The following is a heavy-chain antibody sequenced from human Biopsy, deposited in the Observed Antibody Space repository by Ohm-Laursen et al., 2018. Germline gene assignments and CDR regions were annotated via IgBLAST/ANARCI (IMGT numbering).Heavy chain of an antibody. V-gene: IGHV1-2*02. Sequence: ASVKVSCKAFGYTFITYYVNWVRQAPGQELEWMGWINPDSGVTNYAQKFQGRVTMTRDTSISTAYMELSRLGSDDTAVYYCARDKYRSWNYFDNWGQGSLVTVSS. CDR3: ARDKYRSWNYFDN. CDR1: GYTFITYY. J-gene: IGHJ4*02. D-gene: IGHD6-19*01. CDR2: INPDSGVT.